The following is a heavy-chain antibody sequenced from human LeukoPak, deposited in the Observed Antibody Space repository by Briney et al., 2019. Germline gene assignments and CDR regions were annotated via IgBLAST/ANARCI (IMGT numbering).Heavy chain of an antibody. D-gene: IGHD4-17*01. CDR1: GFTFSSYS. CDR2: ITSSSNYI. J-gene: IGHJ4*02. V-gene: IGHV3-21*01. Sequence: GGSLRLSCVVSGFTFSSYSMNWVRQAPGKGLEWVSSITSSSNYIYYADSVKGRFIISRDNAKDSLFLQMNSLRAKDTAVYYCARDQNGDYIIDYWGRGTQVTVST. CDR3: ARDQNGDYIIDY.